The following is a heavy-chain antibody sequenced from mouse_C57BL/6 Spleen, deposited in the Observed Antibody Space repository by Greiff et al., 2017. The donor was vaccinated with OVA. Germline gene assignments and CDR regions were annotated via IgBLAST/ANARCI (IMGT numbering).Heavy chain of an antibody. CDR2: INPNNGGT. Sequence: VQLQQSGPELVKPGASVKISCKASGYTFTDYYMNWVKQSHGKSLEWIGDINPNNGGTSYNQKFKGKATLTVDKSSSTAYMELRSLTSEDSAVYYCARFTTVVPTDYWGQGTTLTVSS. J-gene: IGHJ2*01. D-gene: IGHD1-1*01. V-gene: IGHV1-26*01. CDR1: GYTFTDYY. CDR3: ARFTTVVPTDY.